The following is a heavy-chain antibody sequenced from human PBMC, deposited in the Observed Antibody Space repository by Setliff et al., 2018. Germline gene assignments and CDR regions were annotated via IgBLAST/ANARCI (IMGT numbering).Heavy chain of an antibody. CDR3: ARVAYGLEYFQY. CDR1: GYTFGAHY. CDR2: INPNSGDT. Sequence: ASVKVSCKASGYTFGAHYIHWVRQAPGQGFEWMGWINPNSGDTNYAQNFQGRVTMTRDTSINTVYMDLSGLTSDDTAIYYCARVAYGLEYFQYWGQGTLVTVSS. V-gene: IGHV1-2*02. D-gene: IGHD4-17*01. J-gene: IGHJ1*01.